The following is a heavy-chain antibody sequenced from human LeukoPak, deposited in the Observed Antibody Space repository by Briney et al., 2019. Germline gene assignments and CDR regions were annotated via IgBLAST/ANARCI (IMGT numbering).Heavy chain of an antibody. D-gene: IGHD5-18*01. CDR3: ARGPWIQLWLRFDY. J-gene: IGHJ4*02. Sequence: SETLSLTCAVYGGSFSGYYWTWIRQPPGKGLEWIGEINHSGSTNYNPSLKSRVTISVDTSKNQFSLKLSSVTAADTAVYYCARGPWIQLWLRFDYWGQGTLVTVSS. CDR1: GGSFSGYY. CDR2: INHSGST. V-gene: IGHV4-34*01.